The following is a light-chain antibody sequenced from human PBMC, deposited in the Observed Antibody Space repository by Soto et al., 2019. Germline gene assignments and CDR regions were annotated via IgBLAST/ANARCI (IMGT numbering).Light chain of an antibody. CDR2: AAS. CDR3: QHYHSQSIT. J-gene: IGKJ4*01. V-gene: IGKV1-5*01. Sequence: DILWIQSPATLSASVGDRITITCRASENIFKFLAWYQQRSGSAPNLLIYAASDLEKGVPSRFSGSGSGTEFTLTIDNLQPNDSATYFCQHYHSQSITFGGGTQVDVK. CDR1: ENIFKF.